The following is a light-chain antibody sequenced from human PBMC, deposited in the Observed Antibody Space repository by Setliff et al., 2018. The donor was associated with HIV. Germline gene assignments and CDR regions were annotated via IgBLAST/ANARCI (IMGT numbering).Light chain of an antibody. J-gene: IGLJ1*01. V-gene: IGLV2-14*01. CDR3: SSYTTSNTVPHV. CDR2: EVS. Sequence: QSVLAQPASVSGSPGQSITISCTGTSSDVGGHNYASWYQQHPGKAPKLIIYEVSYRPSGVSNRFSGSKSGNTASLTISGLQAEDEAEYHCSSYTTSNTVPHVFGTGTKVTVL. CDR1: SSDVGGHNY.